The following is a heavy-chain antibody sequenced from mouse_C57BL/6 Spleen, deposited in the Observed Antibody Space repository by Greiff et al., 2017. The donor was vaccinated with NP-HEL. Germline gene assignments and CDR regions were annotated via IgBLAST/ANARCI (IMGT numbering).Heavy chain of an antibody. J-gene: IGHJ4*01. CDR2: IDPSDSYT. V-gene: IGHV1-69*01. D-gene: IGHD2-2*01. Sequence: VQLQQSGAELVMPGASVKLSCKASGYTFTSYWMHWVKQRPGQGLEWIGEIDPSDSYTNYNQKFKGKSTLTVDKSSSTAYMQLSSLTSEDSAVYYCARHGYDQMDYWGQGTSVTVSS. CDR3: ARHGYDQMDY. CDR1: GYTFTSYW.